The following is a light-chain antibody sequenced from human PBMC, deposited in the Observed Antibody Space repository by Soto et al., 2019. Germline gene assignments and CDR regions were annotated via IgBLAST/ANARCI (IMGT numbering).Light chain of an antibody. V-gene: IGKV1-27*01. CDR2: DAS. CDR3: QKYNGAPLT. CDR1: QGISSY. Sequence: DIPMTQSPSSLFASVGDRVTITCRASQGISSYLAWYQQKPGKVPKLLIYDASHLQSGVPSRFSGSGSGTDFPLSISGLQPEDVAPYYCQKYNGAPLTFGGGTKVVIK. J-gene: IGKJ4*01.